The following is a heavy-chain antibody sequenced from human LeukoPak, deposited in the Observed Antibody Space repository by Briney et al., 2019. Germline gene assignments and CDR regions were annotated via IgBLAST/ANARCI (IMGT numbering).Heavy chain of an antibody. V-gene: IGHV3-53*01. Sequence: GGSLRLSCAASGFTFSSYSMNWVRQAPGKGLEWVSVIYSGGSTYYADSVKGRFTISRDNSKNTLYLQMNSLRAEDTAVYYCASSIAVAGQFDYWGQGTLVTVFS. CDR3: ASSIAVAGQFDY. CDR1: GFTFSSYS. J-gene: IGHJ4*02. D-gene: IGHD6-19*01. CDR2: IYSGGST.